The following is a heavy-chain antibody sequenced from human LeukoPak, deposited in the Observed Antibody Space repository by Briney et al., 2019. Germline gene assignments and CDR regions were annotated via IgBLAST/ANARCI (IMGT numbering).Heavy chain of an antibody. CDR1: GFTFSSYA. Sequence: GGSLRLSCAASGFTFSSYAMHWVRQAPGKGLEWVAVISYDGSNKYYADSVKGRFTISRDNSKNTLYLQMYSLRAEDTAVYYCARGKQLVRLTVPFDYWGQGTLVTVSS. CDR2: ISYDGSNK. J-gene: IGHJ4*02. D-gene: IGHD6-13*01. CDR3: ARGKQLVRLTVPFDY. V-gene: IGHV3-30*04.